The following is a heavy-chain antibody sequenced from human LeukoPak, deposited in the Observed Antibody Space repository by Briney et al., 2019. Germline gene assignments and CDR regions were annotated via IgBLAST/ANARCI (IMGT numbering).Heavy chain of an antibody. CDR1: GFNFSTYG. Sequence: PGGSLRLSCSASGFNFSTYGMHWVRQAPGKGLEWVAVTSFDETYKFYSDSVNGRFSISRDNSKNTLYLQMNSLSAEDTAVYYCAKDIVITMIVVVIPGAFDIWGQGTMVTVSS. D-gene: IGHD3-22*01. J-gene: IGHJ3*02. CDR2: TSFDETYK. CDR3: AKDIVITMIVVVIPGAFDI. V-gene: IGHV3-30*18.